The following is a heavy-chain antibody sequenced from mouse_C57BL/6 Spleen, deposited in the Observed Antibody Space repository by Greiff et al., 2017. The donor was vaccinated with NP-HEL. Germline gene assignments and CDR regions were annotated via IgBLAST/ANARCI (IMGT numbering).Heavy chain of an antibody. CDR1: GFTFSDYY. D-gene: IGHD2-4*01. V-gene: IGHV5-16*01. J-gene: IGHJ2*01. CDR2: INYDGSST. CDR3: ARGDYDYALDY. Sequence: EVKLVESEGGLVQPGSSMKLSCTASGFTFSDYYMAWVRQVPEKGLEWVANINYDGSSTYYLDSLKSRFIISRDNAKNILYLQMSSLKSEDTATYYCARGDYDYALDYWGQGTTLTVSS.